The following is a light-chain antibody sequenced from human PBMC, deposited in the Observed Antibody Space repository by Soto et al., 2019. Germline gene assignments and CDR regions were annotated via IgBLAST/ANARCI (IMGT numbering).Light chain of an antibody. CDR1: SSDVAAYDY. CDR3: SSYTTSSTLV. Sequence: QSVLTQPASVSGSPGQSITISCTGTSSDVAAYDYVSWYQQHPGKPPKLLIYDVTKRPSGISYRFSASKSGNTASLTISGLLPEDEADYYCSSYTTSSTLVFGPGTKLTVL. CDR2: DVT. J-gene: IGLJ1*01. V-gene: IGLV2-14*03.